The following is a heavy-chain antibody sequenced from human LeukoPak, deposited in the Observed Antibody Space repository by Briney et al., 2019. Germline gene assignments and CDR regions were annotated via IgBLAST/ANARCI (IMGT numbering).Heavy chain of an antibody. CDR2: INPNSGGT. J-gene: IGHJ5*02. Sequence: ASGKVSCKASGYTFTGYYMHWLRRAPGQGLEWMGWINPNSGGTSYAQKFHGRVTMTSNTSISTAYMELSRMRSDDTAVYYWARGGDIVVVPAALDNWFDPWGQGTLVTVSS. D-gene: IGHD2-2*01. CDR1: GYTFTGYY. CDR3: ARGGDIVVVPAALDNWFDP. V-gene: IGHV1-2*02.